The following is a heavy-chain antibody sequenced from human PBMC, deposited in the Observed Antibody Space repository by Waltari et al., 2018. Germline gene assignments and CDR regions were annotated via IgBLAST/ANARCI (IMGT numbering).Heavy chain of an antibody. Sequence: EVQLVESGGGLVQPGGSLRRSCAASGFTFASHWRSRVRPAPGKGLEWVANIKKDGSEKYHVDSVKGRFTIARDNAKNSLYLQMNSLRAEDTAVYYCARDSGYCTTTSCRGDAFDIWGQGTIVTVSS. CDR3: ARDSGYCTTTSCRGDAFDI. D-gene: IGHD2-2*03. CDR1: GFTFASHW. V-gene: IGHV3-7*03. J-gene: IGHJ3*02. CDR2: IKKDGSEK.